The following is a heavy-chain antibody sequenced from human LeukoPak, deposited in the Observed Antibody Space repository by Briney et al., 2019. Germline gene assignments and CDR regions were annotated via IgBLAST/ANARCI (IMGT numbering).Heavy chain of an antibody. CDR1: GGSISSGSYY. V-gene: IGHV4-61*02. CDR3: ARVRGSGSYVLD. Sequence: SETLSLTCTVSGGSISSGSYYWSWIRQPAGKGLEWIGRIYTSGSTNYNPSLKSRVTISVDTSKNQFSLKLSSVTAADTAVYYCARVRGSGSYVLDWGQGTLVTVSS. D-gene: IGHD3-10*01. J-gene: IGHJ4*02. CDR2: IYTSGST.